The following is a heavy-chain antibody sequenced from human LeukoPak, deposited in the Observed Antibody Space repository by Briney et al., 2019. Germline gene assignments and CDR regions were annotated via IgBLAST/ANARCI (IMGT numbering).Heavy chain of an antibody. Sequence: SETLSLTCTVSGGSISSYYWSWIRQPAGKGLEWIGRIYTSGSTNYNPSLKSRVTMSVDTSKNQFSLKLSSVTAADTAVCYCARGAAMIVVGGAFDIWGQGTMVTVSS. J-gene: IGHJ3*02. CDR2: IYTSGST. D-gene: IGHD3-22*01. CDR1: GGSISSYY. CDR3: ARGAAMIVVGGAFDI. V-gene: IGHV4-4*07.